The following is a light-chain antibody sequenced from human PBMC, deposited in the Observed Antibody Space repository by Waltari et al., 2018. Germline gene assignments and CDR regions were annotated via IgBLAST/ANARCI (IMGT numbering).Light chain of an antibody. CDR3: QQHDNSLWT. Sequence: EIVLTQSPGTLSLSPGESATLSCRASQSVRSSYLAWYQQKPGQAPRLLIFDASTRASCIPDRFSGSGSGTDFTLTITRLEPEDFAVYFCQQHDNSLWTFGQGTKVEVK. CDR2: DAS. J-gene: IGKJ1*01. CDR1: QSVRSSY. V-gene: IGKV3-20*01.